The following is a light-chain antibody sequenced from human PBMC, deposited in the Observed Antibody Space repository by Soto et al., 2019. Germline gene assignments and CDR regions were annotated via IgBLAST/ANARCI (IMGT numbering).Light chain of an antibody. V-gene: IGLV2-18*01. J-gene: IGLJ1*01. CDR3: SLYTSSSFYV. Sequence: QSVLTQPPSVSGSPGQSVTISCTGTSSDVGSYNRVSWYQQPPGTAPKLMIYEVSNRPSGVPDRFSGSKSGNTASLTISGLQAEDEADYYCSLYTSSSFYVFGTGTKVTVL. CDR2: EVS. CDR1: SSDVGSYNR.